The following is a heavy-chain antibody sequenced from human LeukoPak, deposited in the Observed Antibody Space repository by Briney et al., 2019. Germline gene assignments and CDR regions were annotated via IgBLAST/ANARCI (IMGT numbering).Heavy chain of an antibody. CDR2: IKQDGSER. Sequence: GGSLRLSCAASGFTFSSYWMSWVRQAPGKGLEWVANIKQDGSERYYVDSVKGRFTISRDNAKNSVYLQMNSLRVEDTAVYYCAREFHCSGGTCYIDYYYYAMDAWGKGTTVTVSS. CDR1: GFTFSSYW. CDR3: AREFHCSGGTCYIDYYYYAMDA. D-gene: IGHD2-15*01. J-gene: IGHJ6*04. V-gene: IGHV3-7*03.